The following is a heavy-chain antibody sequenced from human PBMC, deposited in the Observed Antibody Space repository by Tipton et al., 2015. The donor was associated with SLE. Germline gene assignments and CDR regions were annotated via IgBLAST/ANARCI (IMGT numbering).Heavy chain of an antibody. D-gene: IGHD4-23*01. V-gene: IGHV4-59*01. CDR2: IYHSEAA. Sequence: TLSLTCTVSGGSISNYYWSWIRQPPGKGLEWIGSIYHSEAAHYNPSLKSRVTISVDTSKNQFSLKLSSVTATDTAVYYCARVESGGWHFDNWGQGTLVTVSS. J-gene: IGHJ4*02. CDR1: GGSISNYY. CDR3: ARVESGGWHFDN.